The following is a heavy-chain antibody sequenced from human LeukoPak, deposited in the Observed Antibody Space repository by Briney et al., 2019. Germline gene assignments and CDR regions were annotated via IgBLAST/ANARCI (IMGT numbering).Heavy chain of an antibody. J-gene: IGHJ4*02. Sequence: GGSLRLSCAASGFTFDDYGMSWVRQAPGKGLEWVSGINWNGGSTGYADSVKGRFTISRDNAKNSLYLQMNSLRAEDTALYYCARLIAAAGSYYFDYWGQGTLVTVSS. CDR2: INWNGGST. V-gene: IGHV3-20*04. CDR1: GFTFDDYG. CDR3: ARLIAAAGSYYFDY. D-gene: IGHD6-13*01.